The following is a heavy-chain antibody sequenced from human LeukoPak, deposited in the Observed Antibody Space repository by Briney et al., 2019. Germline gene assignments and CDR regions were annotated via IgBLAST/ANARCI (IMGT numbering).Heavy chain of an antibody. D-gene: IGHD5-24*01. Sequence: GESLKISCEGSGYIFSSYWINWVRQMPEKRVEWMGRIDPSDSYTNYNPSFQGHVTISADKSISTACRQWSRLMAADTAMYYCATHTIRDFWGQGTQVTVSS. CDR3: ATHTIRDF. J-gene: IGHJ4*02. CDR1: GYIFSSYW. V-gene: IGHV5-10-1*01. CDR2: IDPSDSYT.